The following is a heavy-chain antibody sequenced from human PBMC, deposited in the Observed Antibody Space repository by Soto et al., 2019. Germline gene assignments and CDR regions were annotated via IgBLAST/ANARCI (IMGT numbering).Heavy chain of an antibody. V-gene: IGHV4-30-2*01. CDR1: GGSISSGGYS. J-gene: IGHJ4*02. Sequence: SETLSLTCTVSGGSISSGGYSWSWIRQPPGKGLEWIGYIYHSGSTYYNPSLKSRVTISVDRSKNQFSLKLSSVTAADTAVYYCAAGGGLPRYYWGQGTLVTVPS. CDR2: IYHSGST. CDR3: AAGGGLPRYY. D-gene: IGHD5-12*01.